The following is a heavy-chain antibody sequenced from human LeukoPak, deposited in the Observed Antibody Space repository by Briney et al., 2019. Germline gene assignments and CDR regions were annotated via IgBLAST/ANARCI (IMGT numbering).Heavy chain of an antibody. CDR2: ISAYNGNT. J-gene: IGHJ4*02. V-gene: IGHV1-18*01. CDR1: GYTFTSYG. D-gene: IGHD2-2*01. Sequence: ASVKVSCKASGYTFTSYGISWVRQAPGQGLEWMGWISAYNGNTNYAQKLQGRVTMTTDTSTSTAYMELRSLRSDDTAVYYCAREDYCSSTSCYPYWGQGTLVTVSS. CDR3: AREDYCSSTSCYPY.